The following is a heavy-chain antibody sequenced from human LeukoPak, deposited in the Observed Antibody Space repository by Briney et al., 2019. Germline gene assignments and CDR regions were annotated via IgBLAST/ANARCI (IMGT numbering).Heavy chain of an antibody. D-gene: IGHD3-16*02. CDR1: GYTFTSYD. Sequence: ASVKVSCKASGYTFTSYDINWVRQATGQGLEWMGWMNPNSGNTGYAQKFQGRVTITRNTSISTAYMELSSLRSEDTAVYYCARSLAITFGGVIVSHDAFDIWGQGTMVTVS. CDR3: ARSLAITFGGVIVSHDAFDI. CDR2: MNPNSGNT. V-gene: IGHV1-8*03. J-gene: IGHJ3*02.